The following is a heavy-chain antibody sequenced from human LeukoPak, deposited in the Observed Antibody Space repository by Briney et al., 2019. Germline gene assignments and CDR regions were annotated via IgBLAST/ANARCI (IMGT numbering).Heavy chain of an antibody. CDR1: GGSISIGDYY. V-gene: IGHV4-30-4*01. D-gene: IGHD4-23*01. Sequence: SQTLYLTCTVSGGSISIGDYYWNWIRQPPGKGLECIGYIFYSGSTYYNPSLKSRVTISGDTSKNQFSLKLSSVTAADTAVYYCARGWELRYFEYWGQGTLVTASS. J-gene: IGHJ4*02. CDR3: ARGWELRYFEY. CDR2: IFYSGST.